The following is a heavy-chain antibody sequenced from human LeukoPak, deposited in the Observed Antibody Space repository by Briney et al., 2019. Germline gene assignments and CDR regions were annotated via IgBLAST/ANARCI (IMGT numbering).Heavy chain of an antibody. CDR1: GGSVSSYY. V-gene: IGHV4-59*02. CDR3: ARSYYYDSSGYFGY. D-gene: IGHD3-22*01. Sequence: SETLSLTCTVSGGSVSSYYRSWIRQPPGKGLEWIGYIYYSGSTNYNPSLKSRVTISVDTSKNQFSLKLSSVTAADTAVYYCARSYYYDSSGYFGYWGQGTLVTVSS. J-gene: IGHJ4*02. CDR2: IYYSGST.